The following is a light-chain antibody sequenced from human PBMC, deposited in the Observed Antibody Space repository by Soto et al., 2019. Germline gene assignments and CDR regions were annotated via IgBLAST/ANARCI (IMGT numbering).Light chain of an antibody. CDR1: QSLVYSDGNTY. J-gene: IGKJ2*01. CDR2: KVS. V-gene: IGKV2-30*01. Sequence: DVVMTQSPLSLPVTLGQPASISCRSSQSLVYSDGNTYLNWFQQRPGQSPRRLIYKVSNRDSGVRARFSGSGSGTDFTLKISRVEAEDVGVYYCMQGTHEPERYTFGQGTKLEIK. CDR3: MQGTHEPERYT.